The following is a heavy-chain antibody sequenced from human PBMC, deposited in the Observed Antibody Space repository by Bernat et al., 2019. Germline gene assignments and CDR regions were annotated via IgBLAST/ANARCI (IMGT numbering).Heavy chain of an antibody. J-gene: IGHJ6*02. CDR2: ISGSGGST. CDR1: GFTFSSYA. D-gene: IGHD2-2*01. CDR3: AKDDSYCSSTSCSSPYGMDV. V-gene: IGHV3-23*01. Sequence: EVQLLESGGGLVQPGGSLRLSCAASGFTFSSYAMSWVRQAPGKELEWVSAISGSGGSTYYADSVKGRFTISRDNSKNTLYLQMNSLRAEDTAVYYCAKDDSYCSSTSCSSPYGMDVWGQGTTVTVSS.